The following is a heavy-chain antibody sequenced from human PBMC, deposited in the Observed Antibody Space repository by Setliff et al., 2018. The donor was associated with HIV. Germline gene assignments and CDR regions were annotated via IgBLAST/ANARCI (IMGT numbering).Heavy chain of an antibody. CDR2: IFHGGNT. D-gene: IGHD6-13*01. CDR1: GGPIRSPNW. CDR3: ATLAAAGESYDY. V-gene: IGHV4-4*02. Sequence: PSETLSLTCTVSGGPIRSPNWWSWVRQPPGKGLEWIGEIFHGGNTNYSPSLESRVTLSVDKSKNQFSLRLSSVTAADTAVYYCATLAAAGESYDYWGQGSRVTVSS. J-gene: IGHJ4*02.